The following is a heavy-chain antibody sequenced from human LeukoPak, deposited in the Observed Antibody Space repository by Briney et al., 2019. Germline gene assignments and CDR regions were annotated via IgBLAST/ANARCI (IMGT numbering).Heavy chain of an antibody. J-gene: IGHJ4*02. Sequence: GGSLRLSCVASGFTFSSYAMSWVRQAPGKGLEWVSAISGSGGSIYYADSVKGRFTISRDNSKNTLYLQMNSLRAEDTAVYYCAKDRATTASSQYYFDYWGQGTLVTVSS. CDR2: ISGSGGSI. D-gene: IGHD4-17*01. CDR1: GFTFSSYA. CDR3: AKDRATTASSQYYFDY. V-gene: IGHV3-23*01.